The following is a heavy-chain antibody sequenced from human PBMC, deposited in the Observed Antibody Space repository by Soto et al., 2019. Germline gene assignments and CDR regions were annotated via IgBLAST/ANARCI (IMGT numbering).Heavy chain of an antibody. J-gene: IGHJ5*02. CDR1: GFTFSSYS. Sequence: GGSLRLSCAASGFTFSSYSMNWVRQAPGKGLEWVSYISSSSSTIYYADSVKGRFTISRDNAKNSLYLQMNSLRDEDTAVYYCAIDSYYGSGRTPFDPWGQGTLVTVSS. V-gene: IGHV3-48*02. CDR3: AIDSYYGSGRTPFDP. D-gene: IGHD3-10*01. CDR2: ISSSSSTI.